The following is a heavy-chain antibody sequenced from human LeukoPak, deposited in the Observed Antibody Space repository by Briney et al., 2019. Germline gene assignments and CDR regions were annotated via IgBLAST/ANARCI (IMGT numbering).Heavy chain of an antibody. CDR1: GYTFTSYH. CDR2: INLSGGST. Sequence: ASVKVSCKASGYTFTSYHMHWVRQAPGQGLEWMGKINLSGGSTTYAQKFQGRVTMTRDTSTSTVYMELSSLRSEGTAVYYCARDYVDDIPMIKDYWGQGTLVTVSS. CDR3: ARDYVDDIPMIKDY. D-gene: IGHD2-8*01. V-gene: IGHV1-46*01. J-gene: IGHJ4*02.